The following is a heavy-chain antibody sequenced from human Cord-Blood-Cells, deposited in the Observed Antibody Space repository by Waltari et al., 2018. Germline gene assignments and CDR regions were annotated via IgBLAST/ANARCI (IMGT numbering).Heavy chain of an antibody. J-gene: IGHJ4*02. CDR1: GYSFTSYW. Sequence: EVQLVQSGAEVKKPGESLKISCKGSGYSFTSYWIGWVRQRPGKGLEWMGLLYPGYTDTRYSPSFQGQVTISADKSISTAYLQWSSLKASDTAMYYCARLRVSGSYYFDYWGQGTLVTVSS. D-gene: IGHD1-26*01. CDR2: LYPGYTDT. CDR3: ARLRVSGSYYFDY. V-gene: IGHV5-51*03.